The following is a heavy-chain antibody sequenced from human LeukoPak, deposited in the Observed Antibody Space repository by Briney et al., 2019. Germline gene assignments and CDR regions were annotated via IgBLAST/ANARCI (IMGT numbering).Heavy chain of an antibody. Sequence: GGSLRLSCTVSGFTVSSNSMSWVRQAPGKGLEWVSFIYSDNTHYSDSVKGRFTISRDNSKNTLYLQMNSLRAEDTAVYYCARRAGAYSHPYDYWGQGTLVSVSS. V-gene: IGHV3-53*01. D-gene: IGHD4/OR15-4a*01. J-gene: IGHJ4*02. CDR1: GFTVSSNS. CDR2: IYSDNT. CDR3: ARRAGAYSHPYDY.